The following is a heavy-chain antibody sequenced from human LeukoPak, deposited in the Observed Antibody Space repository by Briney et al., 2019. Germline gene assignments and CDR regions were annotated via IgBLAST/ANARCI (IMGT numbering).Heavy chain of an antibody. D-gene: IGHD3-9*01. V-gene: IGHV3-21*01. CDR1: GFTFSSYS. CDR2: ISSSSSYI. CDR3: ARDLTGYYWALDY. Sequence: GGSLRLSCAASGFTFSSYSMNWVRQAPGKVLEWVSSISSSSSYIYYADSVKGRFTISRDNAKNSLYLQMNSLRAEDTAVYYCARDLTGYYWALDYWGQGTLVTVSS. J-gene: IGHJ4*02.